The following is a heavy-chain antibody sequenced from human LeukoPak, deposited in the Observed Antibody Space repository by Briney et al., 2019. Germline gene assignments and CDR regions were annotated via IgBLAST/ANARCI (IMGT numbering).Heavy chain of an antibody. J-gene: IGHJ5*02. Sequence: ASVKVSCKASGYTFTSYGISWVRQAPGQGLEWMGWISAYNGNTNYAQKLQGRVTITADKSTSTAYMELSSLRSEDTAVYYCARGVTKVLRYFDWLFDNWFDPWGQGTLVTVSS. V-gene: IGHV1-18*01. D-gene: IGHD3-9*01. CDR3: ARGVTKVLRYFDWLFDNWFDP. CDR2: ISAYNGNT. CDR1: GYTFTSYG.